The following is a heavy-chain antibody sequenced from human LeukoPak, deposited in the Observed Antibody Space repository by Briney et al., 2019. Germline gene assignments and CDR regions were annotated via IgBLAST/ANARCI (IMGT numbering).Heavy chain of an antibody. CDR2: ISSSSSTI. D-gene: IGHD6-19*01. Sequence: PGGSLRLSCAASGFTFSSYSMNWVRQAPGKGLEWVSYISSSSSTIYYADSVKGRFTISRDNAKNSLYLQMNSLRAEDTAVYYCAIHGVAVAGNNWFDPWGQGTLVTVSS. V-gene: IGHV3-48*01. CDR3: AIHGVAVAGNNWFDP. J-gene: IGHJ5*02. CDR1: GFTFSSYS.